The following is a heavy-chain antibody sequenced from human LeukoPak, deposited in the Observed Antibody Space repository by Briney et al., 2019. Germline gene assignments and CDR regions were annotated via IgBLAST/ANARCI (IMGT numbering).Heavy chain of an antibody. CDR3: ARALLDAFDI. CDR1: GFTVSSNY. V-gene: IGHV3-53*01. CDR2: IYSGGST. J-gene: IGHJ3*02. Sequence: PGGSLRLSCAASGFTVSSNYMSWVRQTPGKGLEWVSVIYSGGSTYYADSVKGRFTISRDNSKNTLYLQMNSLRAEDTAVYYCARALLDAFDIWGQGTMVTVSS. D-gene: IGHD2-15*01.